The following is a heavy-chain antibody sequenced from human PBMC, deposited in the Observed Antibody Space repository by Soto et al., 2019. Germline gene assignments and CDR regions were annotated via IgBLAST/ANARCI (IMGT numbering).Heavy chain of an antibody. CDR2: IWYDGSNK. CDR1: GFTFSSYG. D-gene: IGHD3-3*01. J-gene: IGHJ4*02. CDR3: ARSYSQGFLEWLLGPGDY. Sequence: GGSLRLSCAASGFTFSSYGMHWVRQAPGKGLEWVAVIWYDGSNKYYADSVKGRFTISRDNSKNTLYLQMNSLRAEDTAVYYCARSYSQGFLEWLLGPGDYWGQGTLVTVSS. V-gene: IGHV3-33*01.